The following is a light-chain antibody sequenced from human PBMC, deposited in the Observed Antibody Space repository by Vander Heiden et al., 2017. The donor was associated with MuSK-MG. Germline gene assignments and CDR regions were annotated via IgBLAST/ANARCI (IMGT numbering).Light chain of an antibody. CDR1: SSDIGYYNY. CDR3: SSYTSSATRV. CDR2: DVS. J-gene: IGLJ3*02. Sequence: QSALTQPASVSGSPGQSIIISCTGTSSDIGYYNYVSWFQQHPGKVPKLLIHDVSNRPSGVSDRFSGSKSDNTASLTISGLRAEDEATYYCSSYTSSATRVFGGGTKLTV. V-gene: IGLV2-14*03.